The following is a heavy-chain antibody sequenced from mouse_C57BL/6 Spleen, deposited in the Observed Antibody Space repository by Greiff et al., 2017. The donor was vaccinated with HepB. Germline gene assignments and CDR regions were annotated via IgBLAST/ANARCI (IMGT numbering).Heavy chain of an antibody. D-gene: IGHD2-3*01. CDR1: GYAFSSSW. CDR2: IYPGDGDT. J-gene: IGHJ4*01. V-gene: IGHV1-82*01. Sequence: QVQLKQSGPELVKPGASVKISCKASGYAFSSSWMNWVKQRPGKGLEWIGRIYPGDGDTIYNGKFKGKATLTADKSSSTAYMQLSSLTSEDSAVYFCARADGYPFYAMDYWGQGTSVTVSS. CDR3: ARADGYPFYAMDY.